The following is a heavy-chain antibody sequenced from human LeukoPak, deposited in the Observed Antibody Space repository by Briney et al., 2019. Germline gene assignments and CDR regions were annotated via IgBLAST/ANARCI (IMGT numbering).Heavy chain of an antibody. J-gene: IGHJ4*02. Sequence: GASVKVSCKASGYTFTSYGISWVRQAPGQGLEWMGWISAYNGNTNYAQKLQGRVTMTTDTSTSTAYMELRSLRSDDTAVYYCARDLRTRQQQLVSQSPDYWGQGTLVTVSS. V-gene: IGHV1-18*01. CDR3: ARDLRTRQQQLVSQSPDY. D-gene: IGHD6-13*01. CDR1: GYTFTSYG. CDR2: ISAYNGNT.